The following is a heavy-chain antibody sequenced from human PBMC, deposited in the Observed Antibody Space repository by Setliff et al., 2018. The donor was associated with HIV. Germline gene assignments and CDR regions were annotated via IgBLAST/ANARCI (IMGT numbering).Heavy chain of an antibody. D-gene: IGHD3-10*01. CDR1: GDSITSPYYS. CDR2: IYYSGST. V-gene: IGHV4-39*01. Sequence: SSETLSLTCTVFGDSITSPYYSWAWIRQAPEKGLQWIGSIYYSGSTYYNPSLKSRVTISVDTSKNQFSLKLSSVTAADTAVYYCARLRFGELLPGGQGTLVTVSS. CDR3: ARLRFGELLP. J-gene: IGHJ5*02.